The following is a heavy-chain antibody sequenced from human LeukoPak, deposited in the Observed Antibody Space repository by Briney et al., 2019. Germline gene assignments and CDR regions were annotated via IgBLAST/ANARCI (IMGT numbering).Heavy chain of an antibody. J-gene: IGHJ4*02. CDR3: ARDGSSGWHHDY. D-gene: IGHD6-19*01. Sequence: GGSLRLSCAASGFTVSSNYMSWVRQAPGKGLEWVSAIYSGGSTYYADSVEGRFTISRDNPKNTLYLQMNSLRIEDTAVYYCARDGSSGWHHDYWGQGTLVTVSS. CDR2: IYSGGST. V-gene: IGHV3-53*01. CDR1: GFTVSSNY.